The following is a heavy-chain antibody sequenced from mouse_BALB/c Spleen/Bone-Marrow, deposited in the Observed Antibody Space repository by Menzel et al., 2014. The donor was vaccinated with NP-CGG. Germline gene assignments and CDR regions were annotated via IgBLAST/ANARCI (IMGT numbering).Heavy chain of an antibody. Sequence: EVQLQQSGAELVKPGASVKLSCTASGFNIKDTYMHWVKQRPEQGLEWIGRIDPANGNTKYDPKFQGKATITADTSSNTAYLQLSSLTSEDTAVYYXXXNXNYGAWFAXWGQGTLVTVSA. V-gene: IGHV14-3*02. CDR1: GFNIKDTY. CDR2: IDPANGNT. CDR3: XXNXNYGAWFAX. D-gene: IGHD2-1*01. J-gene: IGHJ3*01.